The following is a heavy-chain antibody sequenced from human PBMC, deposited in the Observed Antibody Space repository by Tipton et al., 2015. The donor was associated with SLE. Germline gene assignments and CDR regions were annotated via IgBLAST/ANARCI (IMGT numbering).Heavy chain of an antibody. CDR2: ISGYNGHT. CDR1: GYTFTSYD. J-gene: IGHJ5*02. D-gene: IGHD6-6*01. V-gene: IGHV1-18*01. CDR3: AITLLEYSSSFDP. Sequence: QLVQSGAEVKKPGASVKVSCKASGYTFTSYDINWVRQAPRQGLEWMGWISGYNGHTNYAQKLQGRVTMTTDTSTSTAYMELRSLRSDDTAVYYCAITLLEYSSSFDPWGQGTLVTVSS.